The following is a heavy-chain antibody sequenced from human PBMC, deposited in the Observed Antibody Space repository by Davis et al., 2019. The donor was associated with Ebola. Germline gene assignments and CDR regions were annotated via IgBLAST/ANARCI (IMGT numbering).Heavy chain of an antibody. CDR2: IKPSGGST. D-gene: IGHD6-6*01. CDR1: GYTFTSYY. V-gene: IGHV1-46*01. Sequence: ASVKVSCKASGYTFTSYYMHWVRQAPGQGLEWMGIIKPSGGSTSYAQKFQGRVTMTRDTSTSTVYMELSSLRSEDTAVYYCAREGSSSGVGYYYYHMDVWGKGTTVTVSS. CDR3: AREGSSSGVGYYYYHMDV. J-gene: IGHJ6*03.